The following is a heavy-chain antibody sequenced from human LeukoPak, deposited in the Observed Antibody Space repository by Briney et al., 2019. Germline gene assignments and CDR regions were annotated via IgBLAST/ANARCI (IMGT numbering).Heavy chain of an antibody. D-gene: IGHD1-26*01. CDR3: AREPDAGSGRYRAYFDY. CDR1: GFTFSSYW. J-gene: IGHJ4*01. V-gene: IGHV3-74*01. Sequence: GGSLRLSCAASGFTFSSYWMHWVRQAPGKGLVWVSGINSDGSSTRYADSVKGRFTISRDNAKNTLYLQMNSLRAEDTAVYFCAREPDAGSGRYRAYFDYWGQGTLATVAS. CDR2: INSDGSST.